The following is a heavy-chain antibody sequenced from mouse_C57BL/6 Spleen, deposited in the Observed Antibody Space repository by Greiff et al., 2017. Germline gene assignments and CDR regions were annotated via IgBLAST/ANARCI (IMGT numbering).Heavy chain of an antibody. CDR1: GYTFTSYW. J-gene: IGHJ4*01. CDR2: IHPNSGST. Sequence: QVQLQQPGAELVQPGASVQLSCKASGYTFTSYWMHWVKQRPGQGLEWIGMIHPNSGSTNYNEKFKSKATLTVDKSSSPAYMQLSSLTSEDSAVYYCANYYGSSYDYYAMDYWGQGTSVTVSS. CDR3: ANYYGSSYDYYAMDY. D-gene: IGHD1-1*01. V-gene: IGHV1-64*01.